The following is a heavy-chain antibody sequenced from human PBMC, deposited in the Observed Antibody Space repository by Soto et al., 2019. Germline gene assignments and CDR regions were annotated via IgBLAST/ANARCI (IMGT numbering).Heavy chain of an antibody. J-gene: IGHJ6*02. CDR3: AKERGNYGDPGDYYYGMDV. V-gene: IGHV3-23*01. CDR2: ISGSGGST. D-gene: IGHD4-17*01. CDR1: GFTFSSYA. Sequence: HPGGSLRLSCAASGFTFSSYAMSWVRQAPGKGLEWVSAISGSGGSTHYADSVKGRFTISRDNSKNTLYLQMNSLRAEDTAVYYSAKERGNYGDPGDYYYGMDVWGQGTTVTVSS.